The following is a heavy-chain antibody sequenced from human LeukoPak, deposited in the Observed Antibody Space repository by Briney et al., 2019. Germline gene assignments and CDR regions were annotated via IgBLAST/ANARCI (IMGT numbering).Heavy chain of an antibody. V-gene: IGHV4-34*01. CDR3: ASYGDYNCFDP. Sequence: SETLSLTCAVYGGSFSGYYWSWIRQPPGKGLEWIGEINHSGSTNYNPSLKSRVTISVDTSKNQFSLKLSSVTAADTAVYYWASYGDYNCFDPWGQGTLVTVSS. D-gene: IGHD4-17*01. CDR2: INHSGST. J-gene: IGHJ5*02. CDR1: GGSFSGYY.